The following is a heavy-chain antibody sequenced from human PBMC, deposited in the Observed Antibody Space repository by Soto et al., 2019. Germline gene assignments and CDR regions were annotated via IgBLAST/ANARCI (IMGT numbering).Heavy chain of an antibody. CDR2: ISAYNGNT. V-gene: IGHV1-18*01. Sequence: ASVKVSCKASGYTFTSYGISWVRQAPGQGLEWMGWISAYNGNTNYAQKLQGRVTMTTDTSTSTAYMELRSLRSDDTAVYYCAIDPQSGGYYPDDYWGQGTLVTVSS. D-gene: IGHD3-3*01. CDR1: GYTFTSYG. J-gene: IGHJ4*02. CDR3: AIDPQSGGYYPDDY.